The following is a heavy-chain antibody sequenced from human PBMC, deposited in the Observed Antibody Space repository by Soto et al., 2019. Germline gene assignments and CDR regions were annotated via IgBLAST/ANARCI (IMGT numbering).Heavy chain of an antibody. Sequence: SVKVSCKASGGTFSSYAISWVRQAPGQGLEWMGGIIPIFGTANYAQKFQGRVTITADESTSTAYMELSSLRSEDTAVYYCARGTYYYDSSGYFRFDYWGQGTPVTVSS. J-gene: IGHJ4*02. CDR2: IIPIFGTA. V-gene: IGHV1-69*13. CDR3: ARGTYYYDSSGYFRFDY. CDR1: GGTFSSYA. D-gene: IGHD3-22*01.